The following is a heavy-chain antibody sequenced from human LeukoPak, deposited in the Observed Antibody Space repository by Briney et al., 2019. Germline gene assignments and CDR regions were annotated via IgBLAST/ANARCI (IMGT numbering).Heavy chain of an antibody. J-gene: IGHJ4*02. V-gene: IGHV4-34*01. CDR2: INHSGST. CDR1: GFTFRSYA. Sequence: TGGSLRLSCAASGFTFRSYAMSWIRQPPGKGLEWIGEINHSGSTNYNPSLKSRVTISVDTSKNQFSLKLSSVAAADTAVYYCARHGTTMIGPRYYFDYWGQGTLVTVSS. D-gene: IGHD3-22*01. CDR3: ARHGTTMIGPRYYFDY.